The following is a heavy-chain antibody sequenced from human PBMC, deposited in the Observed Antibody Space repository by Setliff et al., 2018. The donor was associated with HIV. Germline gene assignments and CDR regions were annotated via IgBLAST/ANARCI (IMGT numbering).Heavy chain of an antibody. D-gene: IGHD1-26*01. CDR1: GGSFSGSY. V-gene: IGHV4-34*01. Sequence: PSETLSLTCAVYGGSFSGSYWSWIRQPPGKGLEWIGEINHSGRTNYNPSLKSRVTISVDTSKNQFSLKLDSVTAADTAVYYCARQLGATKEGAYYFNYWGQGTLVTVSS. CDR2: INHSGRT. CDR3: ARQLGATKEGAYYFNY. J-gene: IGHJ4*02.